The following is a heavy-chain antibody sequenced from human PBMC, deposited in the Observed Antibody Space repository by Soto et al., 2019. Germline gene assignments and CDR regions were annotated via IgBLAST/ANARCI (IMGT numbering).Heavy chain of an antibody. CDR2: INPNSGGT. Sequence: QVQLVQSGAEVKKPGASVKVSCKASGYTFTGYYMHWVRQAPGQGLEWMGWINPNSGGTNYAQKFQVWVTMTRDTSISTAYMELSSLRSDDTAVYYCARGMSGGYCSGGSCDYDAFDIWGQGTMVTVSS. V-gene: IGHV1-2*04. D-gene: IGHD2-15*01. CDR1: GYTFTGYY. J-gene: IGHJ3*02. CDR3: ARGMSGGYCSGGSCDYDAFDI.